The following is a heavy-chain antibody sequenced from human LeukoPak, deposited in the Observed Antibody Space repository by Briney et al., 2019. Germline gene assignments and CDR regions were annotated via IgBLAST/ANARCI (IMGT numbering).Heavy chain of an antibody. V-gene: IGHV3-7*03. D-gene: IGHD1-26*01. Sequence: GGSLRLSCAAFGFTFSSSWMTWVRQAPGKGLEWVGNINEDGSEKSYVDSVKGRFTISRDNAKNSLYLQMNSLRAEDTALYYCAKSLVGALRVGAFDIWGQGTMVTVSS. CDR2: INEDGSEK. J-gene: IGHJ3*02. CDR3: AKSLVGALRVGAFDI. CDR1: GFTFSSSW.